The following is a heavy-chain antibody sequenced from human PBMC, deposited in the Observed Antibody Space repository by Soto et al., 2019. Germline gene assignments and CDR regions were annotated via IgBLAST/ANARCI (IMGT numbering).Heavy chain of an antibody. V-gene: IGHV4-34*01. CDR1: GGSFSGYY. D-gene: IGHD3-22*01. CDR2: INHSGST. Sequence: SETLSLTCAVYGGSFSGYYWSWIRQPPGKGLEWIGEINHSGSTNYNPSLKSRVTISVDTSKNQFSLKLSSVTAADTAVYYCARMGYYYDSSGYSNWFDPSGQGTRVTVSS. CDR3: ARMGYYYDSSGYSNWFDP. J-gene: IGHJ5*02.